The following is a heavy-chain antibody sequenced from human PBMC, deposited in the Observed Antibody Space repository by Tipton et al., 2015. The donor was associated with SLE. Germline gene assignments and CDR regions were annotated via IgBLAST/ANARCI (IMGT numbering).Heavy chain of an antibody. CDR3: ARAVAGNSEYFDY. V-gene: IGHV4-31*03. CDR2: IYNSGGT. D-gene: IGHD6-19*01. CDR1: GASIGTSNYY. J-gene: IGHJ4*01. Sequence: TLSLTCTVSGASIGTSNYYWSWIRQHPGKGPEWIGYIYNSGGTYYNPSLKSRVTISIDTSKNQFSLKVNSVTAADTDLYYCARAVAGNSEYFDYWGHGTLVTVSS.